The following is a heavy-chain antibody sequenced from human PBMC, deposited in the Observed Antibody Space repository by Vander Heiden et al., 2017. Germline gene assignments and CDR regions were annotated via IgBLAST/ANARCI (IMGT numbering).Heavy chain of an antibody. Sequence: EVQLLESGGGLVQPGGSLRLSCAASGFTFSSYAMSWVRQAPGKGLEWVSAISGSGGSTYYADSVKGRFTISRDNSKNTLYLQMNSLRAEDTAVYYCAANYYDSSGYLYALDYWGQGTLDTVSS. J-gene: IGHJ4*02. V-gene: IGHV3-23*01. CDR1: GFTFSSYA. CDR3: AANYYDSSGYLYALDY. CDR2: ISGSGGST. D-gene: IGHD3-22*01.